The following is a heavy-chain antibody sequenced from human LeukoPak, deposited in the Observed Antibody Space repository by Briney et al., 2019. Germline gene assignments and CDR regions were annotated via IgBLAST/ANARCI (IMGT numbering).Heavy chain of an antibody. Sequence: AGGSLRLSCAASGFTFSSYWMHWVRQAPGKGLVWVSRINTDGSSTSYADSVKGRFTSSRDNAKNTLYLQMNSLRAEDTAVYYCAREWVGATCAFDIWGQGTMVTVSS. V-gene: IGHV3-74*01. CDR1: GFTFSSYW. CDR3: AREWVGATCAFDI. J-gene: IGHJ3*02. D-gene: IGHD1-26*01. CDR2: INTDGSST.